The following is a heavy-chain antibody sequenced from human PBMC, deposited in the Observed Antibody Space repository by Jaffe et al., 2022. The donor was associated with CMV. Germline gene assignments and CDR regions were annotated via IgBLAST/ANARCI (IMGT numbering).Heavy chain of an antibody. V-gene: IGHV5-51*01. Sequence: EVQLVQSGAEVKKPGESLKISCKGSGYSFTSYWIGWVRQMPGKGLEWMGIIYPGDSDTRYSPSFQGQVTISADKSISTAYLQWSSLKASDTAMYYCARLPTYYYDSSGYCDYWGQGTLVTVSS. CDR3: ARLPTYYYDSSGYCDY. CDR2: IYPGDSDT. D-gene: IGHD3-22*01. CDR1: GYSFTSYW. J-gene: IGHJ4*02.